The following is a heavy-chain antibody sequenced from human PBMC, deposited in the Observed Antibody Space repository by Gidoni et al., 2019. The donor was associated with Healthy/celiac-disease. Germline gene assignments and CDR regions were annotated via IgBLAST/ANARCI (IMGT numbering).Heavy chain of an antibody. CDR3: AKDSGGSSNYGMDV. Sequence: ESGGGVVQPGRSLRLSCAASGFTFSSYGMHWVRQAPGKGLEWVAVISYDGSNKYYADSVKGRFTISRDNSKNTLYLQMNSLRAEDTAVYYCAKDSGGSSNYGMDVWGQGTTVTVSS. J-gene: IGHJ6*02. CDR2: ISYDGSNK. D-gene: IGHD2-15*01. CDR1: GFTFSSYG. V-gene: IGHV3-30*18.